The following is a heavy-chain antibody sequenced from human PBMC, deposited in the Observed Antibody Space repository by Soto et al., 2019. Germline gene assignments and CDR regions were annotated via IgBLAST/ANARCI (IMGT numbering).Heavy chain of an antibody. D-gene: IGHD4-17*01. V-gene: IGHV1-8*01. J-gene: IGHJ4*02. Sequence: QVQLVQSGAEVKKPGASVKVSCKASGYTFTSYDINWVRQSTGQGLEWMGWMNPNSGNTGNAPNFQGRVTMTRNTSICTAYLQLSSLRSEDTAVYYCASSTNDYGDRHWGQGPLVTVSS. CDR1: GYTFTSYD. CDR3: ASSTNDYGDRH. CDR2: MNPNSGNT.